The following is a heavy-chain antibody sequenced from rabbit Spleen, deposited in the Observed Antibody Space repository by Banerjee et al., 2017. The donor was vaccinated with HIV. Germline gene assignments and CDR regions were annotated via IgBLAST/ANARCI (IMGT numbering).Heavy chain of an antibody. V-gene: IGHV1S40*01. Sequence: QSLEESGGDLVKPGASLTLTCTASGFSFSSNYYICWVRQAPGKGLEWIGYIDLLFGTTYYANWVNGRFTISSHNAQNTLYLQLHSLTAADTATYFCARGNAGGVLIQNLWGPGTLVTVS. D-gene: IGHD4-2*01. J-gene: IGHJ4*01. CDR1: GFSFSSNYY. CDR3: ARGNAGGVLIQNL. CDR2: IDLLFGTT.